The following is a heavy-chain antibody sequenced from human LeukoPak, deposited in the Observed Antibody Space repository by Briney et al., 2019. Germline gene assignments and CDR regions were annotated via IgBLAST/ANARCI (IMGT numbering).Heavy chain of an antibody. CDR3: AGGGTYDFACWFDP. J-gene: IGHJ5*02. CDR2: ISSGSSYI. D-gene: IGHD3-16*01. Sequence: KPGGSLRLSCAASGFTFSSYSMNWVRQAPGKGLEWVSSISSGSSYIYYADSVKGRFTISRDNAKNSLYLQMNSLRAEDTAVYYCAGGGTYDFACWFDPWGQGTLVTVSS. V-gene: IGHV3-21*01. CDR1: GFTFSSYS.